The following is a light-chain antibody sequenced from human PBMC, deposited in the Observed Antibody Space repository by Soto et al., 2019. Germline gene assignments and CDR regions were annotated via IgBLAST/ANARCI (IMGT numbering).Light chain of an antibody. J-gene: IGKJ2*01. Sequence: DIVMTQSPDSLAVSLGERATINCKSSQSVLYSSNNQNYLSWYQQKPGQPPKLLIYWASTRESGVPDRFSGNGSGTDYTLTISSLQAEDVAVYYCQQYYSTPPTLGQGTKLEIK. V-gene: IGKV4-1*01. CDR1: QSVLYSSNNQNY. CDR3: QQYYSTPPT. CDR2: WAS.